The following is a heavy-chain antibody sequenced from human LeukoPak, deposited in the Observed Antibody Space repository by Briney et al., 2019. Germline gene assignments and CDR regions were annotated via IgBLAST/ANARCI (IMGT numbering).Heavy chain of an antibody. V-gene: IGHV1-18*01. J-gene: IGHJ5*02. CDR3: ARAFGVLGGLNWFDP. CDR2: ISAYNGNT. Sequence: ASVKVSCKASGYTFTSYGISWVRQAPGQGLEWMGWISAYNGNTNYAQKLQGRVTMTTDTSTSTAYTELRSLRSDDTAVYYCARAFGVLGGLNWFDPWGQGTLVTVSS. CDR1: GYTFTSYG. D-gene: IGHD3-10*01.